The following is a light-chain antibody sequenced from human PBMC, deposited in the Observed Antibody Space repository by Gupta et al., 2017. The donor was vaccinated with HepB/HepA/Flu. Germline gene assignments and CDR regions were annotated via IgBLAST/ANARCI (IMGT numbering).Light chain of an antibody. CDR1: SSDVGAYNY. V-gene: IGLV2-14*01. CDR3: SSYTSSYTLV. CDR2: DVT. J-gene: IGLJ1*01. Sequence: QSALTQPASVSGSPGQSNTISCTGTSSDVGAYNYVSWYQQHPGKAPKLMIYDVTNRPSGVSNRFSGSKSGNTASLTISGLQAEDEADYYCSSYTSSYTLVFGTGTKVTVL.